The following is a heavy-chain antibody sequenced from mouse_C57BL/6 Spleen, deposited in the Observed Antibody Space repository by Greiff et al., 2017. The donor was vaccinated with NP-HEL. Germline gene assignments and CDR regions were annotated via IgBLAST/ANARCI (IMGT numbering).Heavy chain of an antibody. CDR3: ARPLYGSSGGFAY. J-gene: IGHJ3*01. V-gene: IGHV1-52*01. CDR1: GYTFTSYW. CDR2: IDPSDSET. D-gene: IGHD1-1*01. Sequence: QVQLQQPGAELVRPGSSVKLSCKASGYTFTSYWMHWVKQRPIQGLEWIGNIDPSDSETHYNQKFKDKATLTVDKSSSTAYMQLSSLTSEDSAVYYFARPLYGSSGGFAYWGQGTLVTVSA.